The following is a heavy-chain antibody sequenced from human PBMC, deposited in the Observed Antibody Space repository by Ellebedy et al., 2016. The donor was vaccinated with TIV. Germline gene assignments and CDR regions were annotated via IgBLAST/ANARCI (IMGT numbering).Heavy chain of an antibody. CDR3: ARGAGWVEDF. V-gene: IGHV3-7*01. CDR2: IKQDGSER. CDR1: GFTFSDHW. D-gene: IGHD5-24*01. J-gene: IGHJ4*02. Sequence: GESLKISCAASGFTFSDHWMHWVRQASGKGLEWVAVIKQDGSERFYVDSVEGRFAISSDNAKNSLYLQLNSLKVEDTAVYYCARGAGWVEDFWGQGTLVTVSS.